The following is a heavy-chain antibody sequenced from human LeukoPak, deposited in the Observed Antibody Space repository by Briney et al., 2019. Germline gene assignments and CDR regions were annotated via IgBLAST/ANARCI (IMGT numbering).Heavy chain of an antibody. V-gene: IGHV3-33*06. D-gene: IGHD4-17*01. Sequence: GRXLRLSCAASGFTFSSYGTHWVRQAPGKGLEWVAVTWYDGSNKYYADSVKGRFTISRDNSKNTLYLQMNSLRAEDTAVYYCAKDCKSYGDYYIDYWGQGTLVTVSS. CDR1: GFTFSSYG. CDR3: AKDCKSYGDYYIDY. CDR2: TWYDGSNK. J-gene: IGHJ4*02.